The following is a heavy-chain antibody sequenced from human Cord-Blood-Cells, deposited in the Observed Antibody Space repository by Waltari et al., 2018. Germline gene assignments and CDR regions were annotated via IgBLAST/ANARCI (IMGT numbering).Heavy chain of an antibody. D-gene: IGHD6-13*01. CDR2: CDPEEGET. CDR1: GYTLTELS. V-gene: IGHV1-24*01. Sequence: QVQLVQSGAEVKKPGASVKVSCKVSGYTLTELSMHWVRQAPGKGLEWRGGCDPEEGETIYAPKVQGRVTMTEDTSTDTAYMELSSLRSEDTAVYYCATGPISSSWYFQHWGQGTLVTVSS. CDR3: ATGPISSSWYFQH. J-gene: IGHJ1*01.